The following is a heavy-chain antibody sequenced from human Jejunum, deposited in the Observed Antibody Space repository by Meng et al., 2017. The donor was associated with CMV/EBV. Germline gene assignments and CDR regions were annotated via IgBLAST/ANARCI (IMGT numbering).Heavy chain of an antibody. D-gene: IGHD6-6*01. CDR2: MNPNSGNT. CDR1: YTFTSYD. V-gene: IGHV1-8*01. J-gene: IGHJ5*02. Sequence: YTFTSYDINWVRQATGQGLEWMGWMNPNSGNTGYAQKFQGRVTMTRNTSISTAYMELSSLRSEDTAVYYCARGRRIAARSYWVDPWGQGTLVTVSS. CDR3: ARGRRIAARSYWVDP.